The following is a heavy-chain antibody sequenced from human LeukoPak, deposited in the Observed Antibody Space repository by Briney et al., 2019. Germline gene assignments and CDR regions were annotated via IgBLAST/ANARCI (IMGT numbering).Heavy chain of an antibody. V-gene: IGHV3-21*01. CDR2: ISSSSTYI. Sequence: GGSLRLSCAASGFTFSSYSMNWVRQAPRKWLEWVSSISSSSTYIYYADSVKGRFTISRDNAKNSLYLQMNSLRAEDTAVYYCARDRGDIVVVPAALDYWGQGTLVTVSS. CDR3: ARDRGDIVVVPAALDY. D-gene: IGHD2-2*01. CDR1: GFTFSSYS. J-gene: IGHJ4*02.